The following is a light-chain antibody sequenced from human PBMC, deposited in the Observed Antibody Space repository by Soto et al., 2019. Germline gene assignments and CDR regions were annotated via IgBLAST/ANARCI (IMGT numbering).Light chain of an antibody. CDR3: QKYESAPFT. CDR2: AAF. CDR1: QGIGNY. V-gene: IGKV1-27*01. Sequence: DIQMTQSPSSLSASVGDRVTITCRASQGIGNYLAWYQQKPGKVPKLLIYAAFILQSGVPSRFSGSGSGTDFTLTISSLQPEDVATYYCQKYESAPFTFGQGTKLEIK. J-gene: IGKJ2*01.